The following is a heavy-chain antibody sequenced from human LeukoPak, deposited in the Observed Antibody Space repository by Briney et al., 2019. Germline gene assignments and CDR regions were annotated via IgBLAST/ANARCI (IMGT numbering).Heavy chain of an antibody. D-gene: IGHD3-3*01. CDR3: AKTYDFWSGSLGWFDP. J-gene: IGHJ5*02. CDR1: GGSISRYY. Sequence: SETLSLTCTVSGGSISRYYWSWIRQPPGKGLEWIGYIYYSGSTNYHPSLKSRVTISVDTSKNQFSLKLSSVTAADTAVYYCAKTYDFWSGSLGWFDPWGQGTLVTVSS. V-gene: IGHV4-59*01. CDR2: IYYSGST.